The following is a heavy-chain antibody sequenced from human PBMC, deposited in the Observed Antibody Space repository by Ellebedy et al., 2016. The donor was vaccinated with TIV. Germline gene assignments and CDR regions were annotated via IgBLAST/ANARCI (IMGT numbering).Heavy chain of an antibody. Sequence: GGSLRLXXVASGFTFSNFWMSWVRQAPGKGLEWVANIKQDGSDKYYVDSVKGRFTISRDNAKNSLYLQMNSLRAEDTAVYYCANLGYCGADFCHNVACWGQGTLVTVSS. CDR1: GFTFSNFW. V-gene: IGHV3-7*01. CDR2: IKQDGSDK. CDR3: ANLGYCGADFCHNVAC. D-gene: IGHD2-21*01. J-gene: IGHJ4*02.